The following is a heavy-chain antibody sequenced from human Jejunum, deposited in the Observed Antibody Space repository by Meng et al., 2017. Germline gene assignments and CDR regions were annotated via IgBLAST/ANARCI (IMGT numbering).Heavy chain of an antibody. CDR3: ARMIGSGPFDY. D-gene: IGHD6-19*01. J-gene: IGHJ4*02. Sequence: SETLSLTCTVSGDSVNTNYYWSWLRQSPGKGLELIGYIHYSRSPNYNPSLKSRVTISLDTPKNHFSLKLNSVTAADTAVYYCARMIGSGPFDYWGQGTPVTVSS. CDR1: GDSVNTNYY. V-gene: IGHV4-61*03. CDR2: IHYSRSP.